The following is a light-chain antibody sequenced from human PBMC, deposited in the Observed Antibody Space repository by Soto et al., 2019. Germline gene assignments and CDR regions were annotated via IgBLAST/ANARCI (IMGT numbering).Light chain of an antibody. CDR3: MHTLQPPLT. Sequence: DIVMTQSPLSLPVTPGEPASISCRSSQSLLHSNGYNYLDWYLQKAGQSPQLLIYLGSNRASGVPDRFSGSGSGTDFTLKISRVEAEAVGVYHCMHTLQPPLTFGGGTKVDIK. V-gene: IGKV2-28*01. CDR1: QSLLHSNGYNY. J-gene: IGKJ4*01. CDR2: LGS.